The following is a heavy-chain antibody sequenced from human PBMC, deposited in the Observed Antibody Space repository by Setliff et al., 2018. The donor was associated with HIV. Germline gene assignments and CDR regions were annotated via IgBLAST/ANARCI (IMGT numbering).Heavy chain of an antibody. Sequence: PGGSLRLSCTASGFTFGDYTMSWVRQAPGKGLEWVGLIRSEAYGGTTEYAASVKGRFTISRDDSKSIAYLQMNSPKTEDTAVYYCAKGVGSGLGPDALDIWGQGTTVTVSS. CDR2: IRSEAYGGTT. D-gene: IGHD6-19*01. CDR3: AKGVGSGLGPDALDI. V-gene: IGHV3-49*04. J-gene: IGHJ3*02. CDR1: GFTFGDYT.